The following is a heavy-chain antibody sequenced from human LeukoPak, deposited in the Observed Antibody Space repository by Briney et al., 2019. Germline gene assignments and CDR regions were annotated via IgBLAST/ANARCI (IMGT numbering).Heavy chain of an antibody. CDR3: AREEPAGSTDY. CDR1: GGSFSGYY. D-gene: IGHD1-14*01. J-gene: IGHJ4*02. Sequence: PSETLSLTCAVYGGSFSGYYWSWIRQPPGKGLEWIGEINHSGSTNYNPSLKSRVTISVDTSKNQFSLKLSSVTAADTAVYYCAREEPAGSTDYWGQGTLVTVSS. CDR2: INHSGST. V-gene: IGHV4-34*01.